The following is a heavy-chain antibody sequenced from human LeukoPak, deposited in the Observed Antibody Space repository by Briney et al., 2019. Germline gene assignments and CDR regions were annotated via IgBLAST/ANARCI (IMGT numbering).Heavy chain of an antibody. V-gene: IGHV4-34*01. CDR1: SGSFSGYY. J-gene: IGHJ4*02. CDR3: AGRSLTGYSPFDY. D-gene: IGHD3-9*01. Sequence: SETLSLTCAVYSGSFSGYYWSWIRQPPGKGLEWIGEINHSGSTNYNPSLKSRVTISVDTSKNQFSLKLSSVTAADTAVSYCAGRSLTGYSPFDYWGQGTLVTVSS. CDR2: INHSGST.